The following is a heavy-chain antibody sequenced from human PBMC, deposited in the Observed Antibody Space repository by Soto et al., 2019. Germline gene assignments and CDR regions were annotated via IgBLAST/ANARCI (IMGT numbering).Heavy chain of an antibody. J-gene: IGHJ5*02. D-gene: IGHD2-15*01. CDR2: IIPILGIA. V-gene: IGHV1-69*04. CDR1: GDSFSIYT. Sequence: GSPVKVACKASGDSFSIYTISCVKKAPGQGLEWMGRIIPILGIANYAQKFQGRVTITADKSTSTAYMELSSLRSEDTAVYYCAREGYCSGGSCGWFDPWGQGTLVTVS. CDR3: AREGYCSGGSCGWFDP.